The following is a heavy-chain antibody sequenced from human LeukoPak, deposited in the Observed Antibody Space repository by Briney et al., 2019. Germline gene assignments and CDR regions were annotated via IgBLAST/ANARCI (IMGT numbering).Heavy chain of an antibody. D-gene: IGHD6-19*01. CDR1: GFTFSSYW. Sequence: GGSLRLSCAASGFTFSSYWMHWVRQAPGKGLVWVSRISSDGSSTTYADSVKGRFTISRDNAKNTLYLQMNTLRAEDTAVYYCARVKYSSGWPAFDIWGQGTMVTVSS. CDR2: ISSDGSST. V-gene: IGHV3-74*03. CDR3: ARVKYSSGWPAFDI. J-gene: IGHJ3*02.